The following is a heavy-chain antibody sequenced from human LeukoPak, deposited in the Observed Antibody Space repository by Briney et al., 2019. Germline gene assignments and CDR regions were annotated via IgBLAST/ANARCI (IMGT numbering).Heavy chain of an antibody. D-gene: IGHD6-13*01. CDR3: AKRRVYSSSWHNFDY. J-gene: IGHJ4*02. Sequence: PGGSLRLSCAASGFTFSSYWMSWVRQAPGKGLEWVANIKQDGSEKYYVDSVKGRFTISRDNAKNTLYLQMNSLRAEDTAVYYCAKRRVYSSSWHNFDYWGQGTLVTVSS. CDR1: GFTFSSYW. V-gene: IGHV3-7*03. CDR2: IKQDGSEK.